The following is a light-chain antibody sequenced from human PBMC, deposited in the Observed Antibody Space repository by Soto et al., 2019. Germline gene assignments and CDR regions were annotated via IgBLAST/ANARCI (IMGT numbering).Light chain of an antibody. CDR3: QSYDSSLSRWV. J-gene: IGLJ1*01. CDR1: SSNIAAGYD. Sequence: QSVLTQPPSVSGAPGQRVTISCTGSSSNIAAGYDVHWYQQLPGTAPKLLIYGNSNRPSGVPDRFSGSKSGTSACLAITGLQAEDGADYYSQSYDSSLSRWVFGTGTKLTVL. V-gene: IGLV1-40*01. CDR2: GNS.